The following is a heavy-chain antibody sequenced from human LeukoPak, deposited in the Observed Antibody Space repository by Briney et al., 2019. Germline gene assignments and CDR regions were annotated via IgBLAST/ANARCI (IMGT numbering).Heavy chain of an antibody. CDR1: GFTFSSYA. V-gene: IGHV3-23*01. J-gene: IGHJ6*03. Sequence: GGSLRLSCAASGFTFSSYALSWVRQAPGKGLEWVSAITGSGGSTYYADSVKGRFTISRDNSKNTLYLQMNSLRAEDTAIYYCAKDGLLGGSRMYYYRDVRGKGTTVTVSS. CDR3: AKDGLLGGSRMYYYRDV. CDR2: ITGSGGST. D-gene: IGHD1-26*01.